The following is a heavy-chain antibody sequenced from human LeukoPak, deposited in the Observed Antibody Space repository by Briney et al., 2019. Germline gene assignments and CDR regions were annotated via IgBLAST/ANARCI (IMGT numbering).Heavy chain of an antibody. CDR3: ARDRYYGSGSYPY. CDR2: INPNSGGT. Sequence: ASVKVSCKASGYTFTGYYMHWVRQAPGQGLEWTGWINPNSGGTNYAQKFQGRVTMTRDTSISTAYMELSRLRSDDTAVYYCARDRYYGSGSYPYWGQGTLVTVSS. J-gene: IGHJ4*02. V-gene: IGHV1-2*02. CDR1: GYTFTGYY. D-gene: IGHD3-10*01.